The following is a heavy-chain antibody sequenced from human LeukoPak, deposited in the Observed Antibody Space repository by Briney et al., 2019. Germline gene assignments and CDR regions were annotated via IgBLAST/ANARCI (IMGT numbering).Heavy chain of an antibody. D-gene: IGHD3-22*01. CDR1: DGSISSYY. V-gene: IGHV4-4*07. CDR3: ARDRYDSVYNWFDP. Sequence: TSSETLSLTCTVSDGSISSYYWSWIRQPAGKGLEWIGRIFSSGSTDYNPSLKSRVTMSVDTPKNQFSLKLSSVTAADTALYYCARDRYDSVYNWFDPWGQGTLVTVSS. J-gene: IGHJ5*02. CDR2: IFSSGST.